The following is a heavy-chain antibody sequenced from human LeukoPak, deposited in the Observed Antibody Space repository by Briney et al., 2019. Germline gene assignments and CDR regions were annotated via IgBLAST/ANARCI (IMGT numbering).Heavy chain of an antibody. CDR3: ARLAGGNSAFDI. V-gene: IGHV5-51*01. J-gene: IGHJ3*02. CDR1: GYSFTSHW. CDR2: VNPDDSDT. Sequence: GESLKISCKGSGYSFTSHWIGWVRQMPGKGLEWMGIVNPDDSDTIYSPSFQGQVTISADESITTAYLQWVSLRASDSAMYYCARLAGGNSAFDIWGQGTMVTLSS. D-gene: IGHD4-23*01.